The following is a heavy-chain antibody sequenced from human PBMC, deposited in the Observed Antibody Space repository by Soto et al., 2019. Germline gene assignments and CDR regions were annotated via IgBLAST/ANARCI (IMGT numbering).Heavy chain of an antibody. D-gene: IGHD3-9*01. Sequence: QLQLQESGPGLVKPSETLSLTCSVSDDSINSDKYYWGWIRQPPGKGLEWIGSIYYRGNAYYNPSLQSRVTISLCKSKSQFSRKLNTVTAADSAVYFCARLEGLATISYYFDFWGPGALVTVSS. CDR1: DDSINSDKYY. CDR2: IYYRGNA. V-gene: IGHV4-39*01. J-gene: IGHJ4*02. CDR3: ARLEGLATISYYFDF.